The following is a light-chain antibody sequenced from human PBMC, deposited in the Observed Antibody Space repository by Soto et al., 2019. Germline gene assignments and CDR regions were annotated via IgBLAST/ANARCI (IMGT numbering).Light chain of an antibody. V-gene: IGKV1-33*01. CDR1: QDIRNH. CDR3: QQDLNALT. J-gene: IGKJ4*01. Sequence: DIQMTQSPSSLSASVGDRITITCQASQDIRNHLNWYQQKPGKAPQILIYDASNLEAGVPSRFGGSGSGTDFTFTISRLHPEDIATYYCQQDLNALTFGGGTKVEIK. CDR2: DAS.